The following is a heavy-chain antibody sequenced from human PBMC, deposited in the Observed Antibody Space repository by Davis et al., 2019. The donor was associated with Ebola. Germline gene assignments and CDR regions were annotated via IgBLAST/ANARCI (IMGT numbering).Heavy chain of an antibody. D-gene: IGHD3-3*01. CDR2: ISWDGGST. J-gene: IGHJ4*02. CDR3: AKDILSHVHYDFWSGYSGWGGFDY. CDR1: GFTFDDYT. Sequence: PGGSLRLSCAASGFTFDDYTMHWVRQAPGKGLEWVSLISWDGGSTYYADSVKGRFTISRDNSKNSLYLQMNSLRTEDTALYYCAKDILSHVHYDFWSGYSGWGGFDYWGQGTLVTVSS. V-gene: IGHV3-43*01.